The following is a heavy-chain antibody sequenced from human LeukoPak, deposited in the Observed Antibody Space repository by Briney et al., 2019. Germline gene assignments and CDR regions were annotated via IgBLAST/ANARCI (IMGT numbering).Heavy chain of an antibody. CDR3: AGDLVVTSGY. CDR2: ISSSSSYI. J-gene: IGHJ4*02. V-gene: IGHV3-21*01. CDR1: GFTFSSYS. Sequence: GGSLRLSCAASGFTFSSYSMNWVRQAPGKGLEWVSSISSSSSYIYYADSVKGRFTISRDNAKNTLYLQMNSLRVEGTAVYYCAGDLVVTSGYWGQGTLVTVSS. D-gene: IGHD2-2*01.